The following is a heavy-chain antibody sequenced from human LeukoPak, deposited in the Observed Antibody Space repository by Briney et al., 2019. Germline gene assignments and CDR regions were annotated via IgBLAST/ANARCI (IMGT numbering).Heavy chain of an antibody. V-gene: IGHV4-59*08. Sequence: PSETLSLTCTVSGGSISSYYWSWIRQPPGKGLEWIGYIYYSGSTNYNPSLKSRVTISVDTSKNQFSLKLSSVTAADTAVYYCARRTGRVYGSGSYYDYWGQGTLVTVSS. CDR3: ARRTGRVYGSGSYYDY. J-gene: IGHJ4*02. CDR1: GGSISSYY. D-gene: IGHD3-10*01. CDR2: IYYSGST.